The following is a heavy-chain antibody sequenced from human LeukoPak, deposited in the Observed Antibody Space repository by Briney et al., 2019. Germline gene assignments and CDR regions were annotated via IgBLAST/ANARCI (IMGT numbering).Heavy chain of an antibody. CDR3: GKTTVGYGSGRYPGWPVDY. D-gene: IGHD2-15*01. CDR1: GFTFNSYA. V-gene: IGHV3-23*01. J-gene: IGHJ4*02. Sequence: GGSLRLSCVASGFTFNSYAMYWVRQAPGKGLEWISGIFGSGGSAHYADSVKGRFTISRDNSKNTVYLQLDSLRVEDTAVYYCGKTTVGYGSGRYPGWPVDYWGQGALVTVSS. CDR2: IFGSGGSA.